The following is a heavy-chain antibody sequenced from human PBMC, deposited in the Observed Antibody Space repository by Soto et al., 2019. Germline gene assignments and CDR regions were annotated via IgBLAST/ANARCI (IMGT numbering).Heavy chain of an antibody. CDR2: ISSDGTIV. CDR1: GYTFRGYG. CDR3: VRGGGVGATSGYY. J-gene: IGHJ4*02. Sequence: EVQVVASGGGLVQPGGSLRLSCAGFGYTFRGYGMIWVRQAPGKGLECVSYISSDGTIVNYADSVKGRFTISRDSSKNTRFLQMNRLRDENTAVYYCVRGGGVGATSGYYWGQGAQVTVSS. D-gene: IGHD1-26*01. V-gene: IGHV3-48*02.